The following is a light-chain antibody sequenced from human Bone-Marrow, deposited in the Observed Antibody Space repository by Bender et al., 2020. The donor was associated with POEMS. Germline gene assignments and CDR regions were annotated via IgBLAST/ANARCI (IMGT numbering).Light chain of an antibody. Sequence: QSVLTQPPSASGTPGQRVTISCSGSNSNIGTNAVNWYQQFPGTAPKLLIYSDNQRPSGVPDRFYAFKSGTSASLAISGLHSGDEAASYWAPCDAGRSGGVLCGGTTLTFL. CDR1: NSNIGTNA. CDR2: SDN. CDR3: APCDAGRSGGV. V-gene: IGLV1-44*01. J-gene: IGLJ3*02.